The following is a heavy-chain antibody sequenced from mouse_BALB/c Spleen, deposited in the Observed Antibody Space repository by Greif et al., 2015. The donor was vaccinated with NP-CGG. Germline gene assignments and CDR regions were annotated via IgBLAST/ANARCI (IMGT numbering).Heavy chain of an antibody. CDR3: ARSNYDYDVGAMDY. CDR1: GYSITSDYA. V-gene: IGHV3-2*02. Sequence: EVMLVESGPGLVKPSQSLSLTCTVTGYSITSDYAWNWIRQFPGTKLEWMGYISYSGSTSYNPSLKSRISITRDTSKNQFFLRLNSVTTEDTATYYCARSNYDYDVGAMDYWGQGTSVTVSS. D-gene: IGHD2-4*01. J-gene: IGHJ4*01. CDR2: ISYSGST.